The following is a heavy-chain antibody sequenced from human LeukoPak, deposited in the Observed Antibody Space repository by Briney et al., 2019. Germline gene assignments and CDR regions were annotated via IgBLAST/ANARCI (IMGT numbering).Heavy chain of an antibody. CDR3: GRLRFLEWSQVDY. J-gene: IGHJ4*02. Sequence: SETLSLTCTVSGGSISSSSYYWGWIRQPPGKGLEWMGSIYYSGSTYYNPSLKSRVTISVDTSKNQFSLKLSSVTAADTAVYYCGRLRFLEWSQVDYWGQGTLVTVSS. V-gene: IGHV4-39*01. D-gene: IGHD3-3*01. CDR1: GGSISSSSYY. CDR2: IYYSGST.